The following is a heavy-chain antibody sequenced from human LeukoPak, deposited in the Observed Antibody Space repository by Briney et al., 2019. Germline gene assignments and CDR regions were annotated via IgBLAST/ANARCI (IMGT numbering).Heavy chain of an antibody. CDR2: IYYSGST. CDR1: GGSISSYY. D-gene: IGHD2-8*01. CDR3: ARHMGEDIVLMVYAFDY. J-gene: IGHJ4*02. V-gene: IGHV4-59*08. Sequence: PSETLSLTCTVSGGSISSYYWSWIRQPPGKGLEWIGYIYYSGSTNYNPSLKSRVTISVDTSKNQFSLKLSSVTAADTAVDYCARHMGEDIVLMVYAFDYWGQGTLVTVSS.